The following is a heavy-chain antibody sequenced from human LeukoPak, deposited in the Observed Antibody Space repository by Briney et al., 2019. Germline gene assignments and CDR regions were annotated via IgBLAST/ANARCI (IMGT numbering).Heavy chain of an antibody. J-gene: IGHJ5*02. CDR1: GGSFSGYY. Sequence: PSETLSLTCAVYGGSFSGYYWSWIRQPPGKGLEWIGRIYTSGSTNYNPSLKSRVTISVDTSKNQFSLKLSSVTAADTAVYYCARDNVYGSGMFDPWGQGTLVTVSS. CDR2: IYTSGST. V-gene: IGHV4-4*08. CDR3: ARDNVYGSGMFDP. D-gene: IGHD3-10*01.